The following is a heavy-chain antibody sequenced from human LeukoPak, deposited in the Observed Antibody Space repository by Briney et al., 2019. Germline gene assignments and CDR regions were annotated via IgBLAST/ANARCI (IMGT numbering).Heavy chain of an antibody. V-gene: IGHV3-23*01. Sequence: GGSLRLSCAASGFTFSSYGMHWVRQAPGKGLEWVSAISGSGGSTYYADSVKGRFTISRDNPKNTLYLQMNSLRAEDTAVYYCARLRIAAAGYWGQGTLVTVSS. CDR3: ARLRIAAAGY. CDR1: GFTFSSYG. J-gene: IGHJ4*02. D-gene: IGHD6-13*01. CDR2: ISGSGGST.